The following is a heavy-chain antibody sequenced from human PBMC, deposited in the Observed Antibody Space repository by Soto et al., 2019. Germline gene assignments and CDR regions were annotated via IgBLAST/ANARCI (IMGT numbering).Heavy chain of an antibody. CDR2: IYHSGST. D-gene: IGHD5-18*01. J-gene: IGHJ4*02. V-gene: IGHV4-38-2*01. CDR1: GHSISSDYY. Sequence: LSLTCAVSGHSISSDYYWGWIRQPPGKGLEWIGSIYHSGSTYYNPSLKSRVTISVDTSKNQFSLKLSSVTAADTAVYYCARASIGYSHGPFDYWGQGTLVTVSS. CDR3: ARASIGYSHGPFDY.